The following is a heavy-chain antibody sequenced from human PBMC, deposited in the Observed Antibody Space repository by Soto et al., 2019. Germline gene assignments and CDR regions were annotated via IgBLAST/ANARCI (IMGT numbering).Heavy chain of an antibody. CDR2: IKRDGSGG. V-gene: IGHV3-7*05. CDR3: ARDVFPGSSSTLYLDAFDI. Sequence: EEQLVESGGGLVQPGGSLRLSCAASGFSFSSYWMTWVRQAPGKRLEWVANIKRDGSGGSYLDSVRGRFTVSRDNVRNSLYLQMDSLRAEDTALYYCARDVFPGSSSTLYLDAFDIWGQGTMVTVSS. J-gene: IGHJ3*02. CDR1: GFSFSSYW. D-gene: IGHD3-10*01.